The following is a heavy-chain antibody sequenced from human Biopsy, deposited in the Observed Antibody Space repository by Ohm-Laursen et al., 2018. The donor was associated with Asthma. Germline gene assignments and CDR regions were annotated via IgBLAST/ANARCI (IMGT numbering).Heavy chain of an antibody. CDR3: AKMSEPSY. J-gene: IGHJ4*02. D-gene: IGHD1-26*01. CDR2: ISDDAINT. Sequence: SLRLSCAASGFSFRTSGMHWVRQAPGKGLEWLAVISDDAINTYYADSVKGRFTLSRDNSENTLYLHMSSLRTDDTALYYCAKMSEPSYWGQGTWVTVSS. CDR1: GFSFRTSG. V-gene: IGHV3-30*18.